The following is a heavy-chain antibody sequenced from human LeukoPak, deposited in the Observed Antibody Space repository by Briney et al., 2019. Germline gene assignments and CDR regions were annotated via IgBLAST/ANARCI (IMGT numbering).Heavy chain of an antibody. Sequence: SETLSLTCAVSGYSFTSGYHWGWVRPPPGKGLEWIGSMFHAGNTYYNPSLKSRVTMSIDTSMNHFSLHLISVTAADTAVYYCARTRYCSGETCFSPDLLDTWSRGTLVTVSS. CDR2: MFHAGNT. CDR3: ARTRYCSGETCFSPDLLDT. D-gene: IGHD2-15*01. CDR1: GYSFTSGYH. J-gene: IGHJ5*02. V-gene: IGHV4-38-2*01.